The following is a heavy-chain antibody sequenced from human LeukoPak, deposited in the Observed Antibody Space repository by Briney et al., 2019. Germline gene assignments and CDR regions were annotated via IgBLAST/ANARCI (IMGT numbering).Heavy chain of an antibody. V-gene: IGHV3-20*04. CDR3: ARRLLFYYYYYMDV. D-gene: IGHD2-21*01. CDR2: INWNGGST. CDR1: GFTFDDYG. J-gene: IGHJ6*03. Sequence: GGSLRLSCAASGFTFDDYGTSWVRQAPGKGLEWVSGINWNGGSTGYADSVKGRFTISRDNAKNSLYLQMNSLRAEDTALYYCARRLLFYYYYYMDVWGKGTTVTVSS.